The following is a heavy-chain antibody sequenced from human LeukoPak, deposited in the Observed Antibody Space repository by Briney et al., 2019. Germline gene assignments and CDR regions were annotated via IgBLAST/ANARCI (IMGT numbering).Heavy chain of an antibody. J-gene: IGHJ4*02. V-gene: IGHV3-23*01. CDR1: GFTFSSYA. CDR2: ISGSGGST. CDR3: AKGNYDFWSGYPTWTFDY. Sequence: QPGGSLRLSCAASGFTFSSYAMSWVRQAPGKGLEWVSAISGSGGSTYYANSVKGRFTISRDNSKNTLYLQMNSLRAEDTAVYYCAKGNYDFWSGYPTWTFDYWGQGTLVTVSS. D-gene: IGHD3-3*01.